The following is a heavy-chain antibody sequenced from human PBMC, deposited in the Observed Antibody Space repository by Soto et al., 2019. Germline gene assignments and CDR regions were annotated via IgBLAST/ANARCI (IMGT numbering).Heavy chain of an antibody. CDR3: ASKDRAVEEGRWFDP. D-gene: IGHD3-10*01. Sequence: PSETLSLTCTVSGYSISSGYHWAWIRQPPGKGLEWLGSVHYSGNTYYNPSLKSRLTISVDKSKNQFSLNLSSVTAADTAVYYCASKDRAVEEGRWFDPWGQGTLVTVSS. J-gene: IGHJ5*02. CDR1: GYSISSGYH. CDR2: VHYSGNT. V-gene: IGHV4-38-2*02.